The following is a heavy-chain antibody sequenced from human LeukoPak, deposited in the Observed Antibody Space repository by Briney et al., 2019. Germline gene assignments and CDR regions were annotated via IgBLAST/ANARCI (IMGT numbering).Heavy chain of an antibody. CDR1: GFTVSNSY. Sequence: GGSLRLSCAAPGFTVSNSYMNWVRQAPGKGLEWVSVVYSGGPTYYADSVKGRFTISRDNSKNTQYLQMNSLRVEDTAVYYCARAAKKYYFDDWGQGTLVTVSS. J-gene: IGHJ4*02. V-gene: IGHV3-53*01. CDR2: VYSGGPT. CDR3: ARAAKKYYFDD.